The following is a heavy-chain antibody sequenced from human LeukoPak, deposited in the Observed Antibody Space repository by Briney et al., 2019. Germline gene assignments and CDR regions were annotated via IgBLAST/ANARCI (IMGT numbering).Heavy chain of an antibody. Sequence: GGSLRLSCAASGFTVSSNYMSWVRQAPGKGLEWVSVIYSGGSTYYADSVKGRFTISRDNSKNTLYLQMNSLRAEDTAVYYCARDIVGATRFDYWGQGTLVTVSS. CDR2: IYSGGST. CDR1: GFTVSSNY. J-gene: IGHJ4*02. D-gene: IGHD1-26*01. V-gene: IGHV3-53*01. CDR3: ARDIVGATRFDY.